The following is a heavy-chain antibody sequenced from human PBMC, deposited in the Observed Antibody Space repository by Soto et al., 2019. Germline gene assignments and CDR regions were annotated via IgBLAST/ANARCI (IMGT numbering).Heavy chain of an antibody. V-gene: IGHV3-48*01. CDR3: ARGRLWFGELKI. Sequence: GGSLRLSCAASGVTFSSYSMNWVRQAPGKGLEWVSYISSSSSTIYYADSVKGRFTISRDNAKNSLYLQMNSLRAEDTAVYYGARGRLWFGELKIWGQGTMVT. J-gene: IGHJ3*02. CDR1: GVTFSSYS. CDR2: ISSSSSTI. D-gene: IGHD3-10*01.